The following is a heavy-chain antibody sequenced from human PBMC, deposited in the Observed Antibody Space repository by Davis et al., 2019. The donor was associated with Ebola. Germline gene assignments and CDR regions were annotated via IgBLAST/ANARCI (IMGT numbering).Heavy chain of an antibody. D-gene: IGHD2-15*01. CDR2: IDHSGST. V-gene: IGHV4-34*01. CDR3: ARSVSGGRASDY. J-gene: IGHJ4*01. Sequence: SETLSLTCAVYGGSFSAYYWTWIRQPPGKGLEWIGEIDHSGSTNYNPSLKSRVAISVDTSKNQFSLNLNSLTAADTAVYYCARSVSGGRASDYWGHGTLVTVSS. CDR1: GGSFSAYY.